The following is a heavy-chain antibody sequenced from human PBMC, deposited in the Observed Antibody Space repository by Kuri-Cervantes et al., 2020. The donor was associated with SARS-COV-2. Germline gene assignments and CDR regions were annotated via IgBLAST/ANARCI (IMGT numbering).Heavy chain of an antibody. Sequence: GESLKISCAASGFTFDDYAMHWVRQAPGKGLEWVANIKQDGSEKYYVDSVKGRFTISRDNAKNSLYLQMNSLRAEDTAVYYCARGSGVVVAPGPGYWYFDLWGRGTLVTVSS. CDR2: IKQDGSEK. V-gene: IGHV3-7*01. CDR1: GFTFDDYA. D-gene: IGHD2-15*01. CDR3: ARGSGVVVAPGPGYWYFDL. J-gene: IGHJ2*01.